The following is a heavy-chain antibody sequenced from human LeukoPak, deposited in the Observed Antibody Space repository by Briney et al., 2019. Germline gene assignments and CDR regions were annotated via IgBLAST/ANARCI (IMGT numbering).Heavy chain of an antibody. J-gene: IGHJ4*02. V-gene: IGHV3-74*01. Sequence: GGSLRLSCAASGLTYSTYWVHWARQAPGKGLVWVSRINPDGSRTDYAASVKGRFTISRDNATNTLYLQMNSLRAEDTSVYFCARDLRFTRYYWGPGTLVTVSS. D-gene: IGHD3-16*02. CDR1: GLTYSTYW. CDR2: INPDGSRT. CDR3: ARDLRFTRYY.